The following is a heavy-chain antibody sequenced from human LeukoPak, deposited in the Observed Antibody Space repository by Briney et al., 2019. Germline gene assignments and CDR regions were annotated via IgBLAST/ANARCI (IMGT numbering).Heavy chain of an antibody. J-gene: IGHJ4*02. D-gene: IGHD6-13*01. CDR2: IRYDGSNK. Sequence: GGSLRLSCAASGFTFSSYGMHWVRQAPGKGLERVAFIRYDGSNKYYADSVKGRFTISRDNSKNTLYLQMNSLRAEDTAVYYCAKDKARGSQVGPRITAPGTFDYWGQGTLVTVSS. V-gene: IGHV3-30*02. CDR1: GFTFSSYG. CDR3: AKDKARGSQVGPRITAPGTFDY.